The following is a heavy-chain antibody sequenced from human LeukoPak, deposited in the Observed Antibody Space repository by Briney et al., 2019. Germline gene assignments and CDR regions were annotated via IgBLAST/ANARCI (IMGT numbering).Heavy chain of an antibody. CDR1: GFIVSNNY. CDR3: AKERYDSNTVWFDY. V-gene: IGHV3-66*01. CDR2: IYRGGSS. D-gene: IGHD3-22*01. Sequence: GGSLRLSCVASGFIVSNNYMSWVRQAPGMGLEWVSTIYRGGSSFYADSVKGRFTISRDNSKNTLYLQMNSLRAEDTAVYYCAKERYDSNTVWFDYWGQGTLVTVSS. J-gene: IGHJ4*02.